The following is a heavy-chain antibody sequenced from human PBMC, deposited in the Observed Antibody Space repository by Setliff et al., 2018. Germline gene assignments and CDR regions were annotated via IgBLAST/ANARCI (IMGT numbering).Heavy chain of an antibody. J-gene: IGHJ4*02. D-gene: IGHD3-22*01. CDR3: ARGASYYDSSGWSFR. V-gene: IGHV4-34*01. Sequence: PSETLSLTCAVYGGSFSDYYWSWIRQPPGKGLEWIGEINHSRSTNYNPSLKSRVTISVGTSKNQFSLKLTSVTAADTAVYYCARGASYYDSSGWSFRWGQGTLVTVSS. CDR1: GGSFSDYY. CDR2: INHSRST.